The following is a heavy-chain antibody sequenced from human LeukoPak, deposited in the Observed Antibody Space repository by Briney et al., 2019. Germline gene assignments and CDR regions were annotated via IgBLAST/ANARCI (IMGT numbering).Heavy chain of an antibody. V-gene: IGHV3-30*18. CDR3: AKDQRYCSGGTCYAYCLDY. Sequence: PGGSLRPSCAASGFTFSSYGMHWVRQAPGKGLEWVAVVSYDGSNKYYADSVKGRFTISRDNSKNTLYLQMNSLRAEDTAVYYCAKDQRYCSGGTCYAYCLDYWGQGTLVTVSS. CDR1: GFTFSSYG. D-gene: IGHD2-15*01. CDR2: VSYDGSNK. J-gene: IGHJ4*02.